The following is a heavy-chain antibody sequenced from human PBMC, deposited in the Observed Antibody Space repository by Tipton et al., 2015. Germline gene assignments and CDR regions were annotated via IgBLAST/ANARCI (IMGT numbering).Heavy chain of an antibody. D-gene: IGHD2-15*01. CDR1: GFTFSNYS. V-gene: IGHV3-48*02. CDR2: ITGSSRTI. Sequence: GSLRLSCAASGFTFSNYSMNWARQAPGKGLEWVSYITGSSRTIYYADSVKGRFTISRDNAKNSLYLQMNSLRDEDTAVYYCARKSLLLDYWGQGTLVTVSS. J-gene: IGHJ4*02. CDR3: ARKSLLLDY.